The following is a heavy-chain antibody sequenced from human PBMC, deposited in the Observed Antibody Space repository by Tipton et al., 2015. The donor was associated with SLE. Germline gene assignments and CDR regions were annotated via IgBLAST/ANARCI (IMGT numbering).Heavy chain of an antibody. CDR3: ARVVGVTDYFDF. CDR2: ISYDGSNN. CDR1: GFTFSSYP. D-gene: IGHD1-26*01. J-gene: IGHJ4*01. Sequence: SLRLSYAASGFTFSSYPMHWVRQAPGKGLEWVAVISYDGSNNYYADSVKGRFTVSRDNSKNTLYLQMNSLRAEDTAVYYCARVVGVTDYFDFWGHGTLVTVSS. V-gene: IGHV3-30*04.